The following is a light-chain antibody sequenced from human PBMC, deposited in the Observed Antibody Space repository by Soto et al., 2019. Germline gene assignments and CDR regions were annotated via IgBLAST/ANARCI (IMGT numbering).Light chain of an antibody. Sequence: AIHVTLYPTYLSASVGDRVTITCRASQDITSALAWYQQKPGKAPNLLIYAASSLKSGVPSRFSGSGSGTDFTLTISSLQPEDFATYYCQQFNSYVITFGQGTRLEIK. J-gene: IGKJ5*01. CDR2: AAS. CDR1: QDITSA. V-gene: IGKV1-13*02. CDR3: QQFNSYVIT.